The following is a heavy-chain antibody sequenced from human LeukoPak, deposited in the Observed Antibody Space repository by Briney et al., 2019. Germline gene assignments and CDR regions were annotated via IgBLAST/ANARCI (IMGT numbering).Heavy chain of an antibody. Sequence: ASVNVSCTTSGYTFTNFRIHWVRQATGQGLEWMGWMNPNSGNTGYAQKFQGRVTMTRNTSISTAYMELSSLRSEDTAVYYCARGRVGVRVLLSFRYYYGMDVWGQGTTVTVSS. D-gene: IGHD3-16*02. CDR1: GYTFTNFR. J-gene: IGHJ6*02. CDR2: MNPNSGNT. CDR3: ARGRVGVRVLLSFRYYYGMDV. V-gene: IGHV1-8*02.